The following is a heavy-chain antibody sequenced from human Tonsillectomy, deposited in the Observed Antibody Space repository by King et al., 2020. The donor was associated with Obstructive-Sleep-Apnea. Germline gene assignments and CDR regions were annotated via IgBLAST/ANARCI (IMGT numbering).Heavy chain of an antibody. Sequence: QLQESGPGLVKPSETLSLTCTVSGGSISSNYWSWIRQPPGKGLEWIGYIHYSGSTNYNPSLKSRVTISADTSKNQFCLKLSSVTAADTAVYHCARDLGYCSGGRCYNWFDPWGQGTLVTVSS. CDR3: ARDLGYCSGGRCYNWFDP. CDR1: GGSISSNY. D-gene: IGHD2-15*01. J-gene: IGHJ5*02. CDR2: IHYSGST. V-gene: IGHV4-59*01.